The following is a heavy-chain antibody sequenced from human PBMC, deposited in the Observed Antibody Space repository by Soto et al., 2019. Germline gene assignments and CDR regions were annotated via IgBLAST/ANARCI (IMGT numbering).Heavy chain of an antibody. J-gene: IGHJ6*02. CDR3: ARDLQLTVTTRGPRPNYGMDV. Sequence: ASVKVSCKASGYTFTGYYMHWVRQAPGQGLERMGWINPNSGGTNYAQKFQGWVTMTRDTSISTAYMELSRLRSDDTAVYYCARDLQLTVTTRGPRPNYGMDVWGQGTTVTVSS. CDR1: GYTFTGYY. D-gene: IGHD4-17*01. V-gene: IGHV1-2*04. CDR2: INPNSGGT.